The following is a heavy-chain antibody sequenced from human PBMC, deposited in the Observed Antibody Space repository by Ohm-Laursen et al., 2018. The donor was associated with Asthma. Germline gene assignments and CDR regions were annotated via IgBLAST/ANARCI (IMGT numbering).Heavy chain of an antibody. V-gene: IGHV3-7*01. CDR3: ARDGWSGYLDS. CDR2: IREDGNRK. J-gene: IGHJ4*02. Sequence: SLRLSCTASGFTFTTFWLSWVRQTPEKGLEWVANIREDGNRKGYVDSVRGRFTISRDNARNTVYLQMDSLRVEDTAVYYCARDGWSGYLDSWGQGTLVTVSS. D-gene: IGHD6-19*01. CDR1: GFTFTTFW.